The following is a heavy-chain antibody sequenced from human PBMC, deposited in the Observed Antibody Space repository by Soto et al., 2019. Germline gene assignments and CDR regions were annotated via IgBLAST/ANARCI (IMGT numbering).Heavy chain of an antibody. CDR1: GDNVSSDTAA. V-gene: IGHV6-1*01. Sequence: QVQLQQSGPGLVRSSQTLSLTCAISGDNVSSDTAAWNWFRQSPSRGLEWLGRTYFRFKWYTDYGTSLKSLITIDADSSKNQFSLQLRSVTPEDTAVYFCARVYFQVAGTFDPWGQGTPVIVSS. CDR2: TYFRFKWYT. J-gene: IGHJ5*02. D-gene: IGHD6-19*01. CDR3: ARVYFQVAGTFDP.